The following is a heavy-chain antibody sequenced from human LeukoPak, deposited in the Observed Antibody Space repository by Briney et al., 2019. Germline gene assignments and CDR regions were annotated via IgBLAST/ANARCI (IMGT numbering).Heavy chain of an antibody. CDR1: GFTFSSYD. D-gene: IGHD2-2*01. CDR2: ISSNGSTT. V-gene: IGHV3-48*03. J-gene: IGHJ4*02. Sequence: GGTLTLTCAASGFTFSSYDKNGVRQAPAEGLEWGTYISSNGSTTYYADSVKGRFTISRDNAKNALYLQMISLSAEDTAVYYCAKDVAYWSRACCYVICDYWGQGTLVTVSS. CDR3: AKDVAYWSRACCYVICDY.